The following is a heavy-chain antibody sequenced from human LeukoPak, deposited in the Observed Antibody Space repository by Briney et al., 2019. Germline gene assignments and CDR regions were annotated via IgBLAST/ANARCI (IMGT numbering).Heavy chain of an antibody. CDR1: GFAFSTYW. J-gene: IGHJ4*02. Sequence: GGSLRLSCGASGFAFSTYWMSWVRQAPGKGLEWVANTKKDGSEKYYVDSVKGRFTISRDNAKNSLYLQMNSLRAEDTAVYYCARQWRVDYWGQGTLVTVSS. D-gene: IGHD2-8*01. CDR2: TKKDGSEK. CDR3: ARQWRVDY. V-gene: IGHV3-7*01.